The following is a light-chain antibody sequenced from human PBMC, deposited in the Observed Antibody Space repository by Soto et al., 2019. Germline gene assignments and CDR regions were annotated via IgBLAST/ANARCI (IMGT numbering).Light chain of an antibody. V-gene: IGKV3-11*01. J-gene: IGKJ5*01. CDR3: QQRSNWPPDNT. CDR2: DAS. CDR1: QSVSSSY. Sequence: EIVLTQSPGTLSLSPGEIATLSCSASQSVSSSYLAWYQQKPGQAPRLLIYDASNRATGIPARFSGSGSGTDFTLTISSLEPEDFAVYYCQQRSNWPPDNTFGQGTRLEIK.